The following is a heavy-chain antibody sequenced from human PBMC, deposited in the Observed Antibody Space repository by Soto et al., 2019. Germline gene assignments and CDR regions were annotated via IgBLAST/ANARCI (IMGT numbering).Heavy chain of an antibody. D-gene: IGHD3-22*01. Sequence: QGLEWMGGIIPIFGTANYAQKFQGRVTITADESTSTAYMELSSLRSEDTAVYFCARAGIGSSGYYYDYSGQGTLVSGSS. CDR2: IIPIFGTA. CDR3: ARAGIGSSGYYYDY. J-gene: IGHJ4*02. V-gene: IGHV1-69*01.